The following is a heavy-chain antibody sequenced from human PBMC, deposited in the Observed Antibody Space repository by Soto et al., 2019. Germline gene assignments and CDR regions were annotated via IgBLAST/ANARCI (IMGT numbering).Heavy chain of an antibody. Sequence: SRRLSSAASGFSFSSYEINWVRQAPGKGLEWISYISTSGSTIYYADSVKGRFTISRDNAKNSRYLQMNSLRAEDTAVYYCARELAAAGSFDYWGQGTLVTVSS. CDR3: ARELAAAGSFDY. CDR1: GFSFSSYE. CDR2: ISTSGSTI. J-gene: IGHJ4*02. D-gene: IGHD6-13*01. V-gene: IGHV3-48*03.